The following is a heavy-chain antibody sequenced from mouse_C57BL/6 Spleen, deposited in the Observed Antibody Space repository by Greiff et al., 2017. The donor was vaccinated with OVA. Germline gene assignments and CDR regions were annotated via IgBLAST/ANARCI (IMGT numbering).Heavy chain of an antibody. CDR3: ARGDGRSWFAY. D-gene: IGHD1-1*02. CDR1: GYAFSSSW. CDR2: IYPGDGDT. J-gene: IGHJ3*01. V-gene: IGHV1-82*01. Sequence: QVQLKESGPELVKPGASVKISCKASGYAFSSSWMNWVKQRPGKGLEWIGRIYPGDGDTNYNGKFKGKATLTADKSSSTAYMQLSSLTSEDSAVYFCARGDGRSWFAYWGQGTLVTVSA.